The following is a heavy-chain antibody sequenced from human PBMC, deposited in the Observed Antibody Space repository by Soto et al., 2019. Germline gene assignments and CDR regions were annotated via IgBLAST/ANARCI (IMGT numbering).Heavy chain of an antibody. Sequence: QVQLVQSGAEVKKPGSSVKVACKASGGTFSSYAISWVRQAPGQGLEWMGGIIPIFGTANYAQKLQGRVTITADESTSTAYMELSSLSSEDTAVYYCARESTYYYDSSGQFDYWVQGTLVTVSS. CDR1: GGTFSSYA. CDR2: IIPIFGTA. D-gene: IGHD3-22*01. CDR3: ARESTYYYDSSGQFDY. J-gene: IGHJ4*02. V-gene: IGHV1-69*12.